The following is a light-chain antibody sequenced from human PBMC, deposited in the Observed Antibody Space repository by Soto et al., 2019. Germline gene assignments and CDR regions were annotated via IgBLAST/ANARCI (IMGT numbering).Light chain of an antibody. CDR3: QQYSSYSVYA. CDR1: QNIGRW. J-gene: IGKJ2*01. CDR2: EAS. V-gene: IGKV1-5*01. Sequence: DIQMTQSPSILSASVGDRVTITCRASQNIGRWLAWYQQRPGKAPKVLIYEASSLESGVPSRFSGSGSGTEFSLTITSLQPDDFATYYCQQYSSYSVYAFGQGTKLEI.